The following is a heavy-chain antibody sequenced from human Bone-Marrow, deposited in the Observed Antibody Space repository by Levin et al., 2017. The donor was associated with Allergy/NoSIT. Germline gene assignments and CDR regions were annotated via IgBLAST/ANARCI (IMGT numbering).Heavy chain of an antibody. CDR1: GFSFGNYG. V-gene: IGHV3-23*01. J-gene: IGHJ6*02. D-gene: IGHD2-15*01. CDR2: ISDTGDTA. Sequence: QPGGSLRLSCATSGFSFGNYGMSWVRQAPGKGLEWVSSISDTGDTAYYADFVEGRFTISRDNSKNTLDLQMNSLRVEDTALYYCARYRLAYCSGDSCYSAYDYYGMDVWGQGTTVTVSS. CDR3: ARYRLAYCSGDSCYSAYDYYGMDV.